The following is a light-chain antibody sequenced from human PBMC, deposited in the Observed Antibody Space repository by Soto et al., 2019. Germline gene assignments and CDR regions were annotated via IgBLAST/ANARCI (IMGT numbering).Light chain of an antibody. J-gene: IGKJ1*01. CDR2: KAS. CDR3: QHYNSYSEA. CDR1: QSISSW. V-gene: IGKV1-5*03. Sequence: DIQMTQSPSTLSASVGDRVTITCRTSQSISSWLAWYQQKPGKAPKTLIYKASSLESGVPSRFSGSGSGTEFTLTISSLQPDDFATYYCQHYNSYSEAFGQGTKVDIK.